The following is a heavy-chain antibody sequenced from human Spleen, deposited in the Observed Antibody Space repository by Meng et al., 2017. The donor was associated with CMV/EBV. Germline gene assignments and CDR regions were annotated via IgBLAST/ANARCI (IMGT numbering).Heavy chain of an antibody. Sequence: GESLKISCAASGFTFSSYEMNWVRQAPGKGLEWVSHNSGSGGITHSAVSVKGRFTISRDNARYSLYLQMNSLRAEDTAVYYCARGGQYDFWASDYYGMDVWGQGTTVTVSS. CDR2: NSGSGGIT. D-gene: IGHD3-3*01. V-gene: IGHV3-48*03. CDR3: ARGGQYDFWASDYYGMDV. CDR1: GFTFSSYE. J-gene: IGHJ6*02.